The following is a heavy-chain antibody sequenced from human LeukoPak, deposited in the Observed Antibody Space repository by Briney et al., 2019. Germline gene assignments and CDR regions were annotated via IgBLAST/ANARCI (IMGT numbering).Heavy chain of an antibody. CDR3: ARVSLIEKYFDY. J-gene: IGHJ4*02. V-gene: IGHV4-59*01. Sequence: AETLSLTCTVSGGSTSSYYWSWIRQPPGKGLEWIGYIYNRGRTKYNPSLKSRVTISVDTSKNQFSLKLSSVTAADTAVYYCARVSLIEKYFDYWGQGTLVTVSS. CDR1: GGSTSSYY. D-gene: IGHD3-22*01. CDR2: IYNRGRT.